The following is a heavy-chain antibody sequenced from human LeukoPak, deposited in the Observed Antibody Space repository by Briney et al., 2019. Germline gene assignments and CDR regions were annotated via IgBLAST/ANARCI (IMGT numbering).Heavy chain of an antibody. CDR3: ARLVRDTATGYWYFDL. Sequence: SETLSLTCTVSGGSISSYYWSWIRQPPGKGLEWIAYIYYSGDTNYNPSLKSRVTISVDTSKNQFSLKLNSVTAADTAVYYCARLVRDTATGYWYFDLWGRGTLVTVSS. CDR1: GGSISSYY. J-gene: IGHJ2*01. V-gene: IGHV4-59*01. D-gene: IGHD5-18*01. CDR2: IYYSGDT.